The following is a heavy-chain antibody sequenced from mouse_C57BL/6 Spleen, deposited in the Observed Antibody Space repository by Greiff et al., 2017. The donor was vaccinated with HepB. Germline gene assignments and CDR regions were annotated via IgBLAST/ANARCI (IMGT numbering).Heavy chain of an antibody. Sequence: VQLKQSGPELVKPGASVKISCKASGYTFTDYYMNWVKQSHGKSLEWIGDINPNNGGTSYNQKFKGKATLTVDKSSSTAYMELRSLTSEDSAVYHCARRHYGSWFAYWGQGTLVTVSA. CDR2: INPNNGGT. D-gene: IGHD1-1*02. CDR1: GYTFTDYY. CDR3: ARRHYGSWFAY. V-gene: IGHV1-26*01. J-gene: IGHJ3*01.